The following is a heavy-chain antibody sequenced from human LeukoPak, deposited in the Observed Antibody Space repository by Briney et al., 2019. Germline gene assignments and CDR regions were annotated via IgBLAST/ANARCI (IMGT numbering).Heavy chain of an antibody. Sequence: PGGSLRLSCAASIFSFSSCWMSWVRQAPGKGLEWVANIKQDGSEKFYVDSVKGRFTISRDNSKNSLYLQMNNLRVEDTAVYYCASFLRQQLKPPETYGMDVWGQGTTVTVSS. J-gene: IGHJ6*02. CDR1: IFSFSSCW. CDR3: ASFLRQQLKPPETYGMDV. D-gene: IGHD6-13*01. CDR2: IKQDGSEK. V-gene: IGHV3-7*01.